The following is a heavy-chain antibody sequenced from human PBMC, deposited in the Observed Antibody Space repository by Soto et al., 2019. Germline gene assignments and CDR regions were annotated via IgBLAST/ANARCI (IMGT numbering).Heavy chain of an antibody. CDR1: GYSFTSYW. CDR3: ARQTETTVIHGDYYYAMDV. V-gene: IGHV5-10-1*01. J-gene: IGHJ6*02. Sequence: GESLKISCKASGYSFTSYWINWVRQVPGKGLEWMGRIDPIDSYSNYGPPFEGHITISVDKSISTAYLQLSTLRASDTAIYFCARQTETTVIHGDYYYAMDVWGQGTVVTV. CDR2: IDPIDSYS. D-gene: IGHD4-4*01.